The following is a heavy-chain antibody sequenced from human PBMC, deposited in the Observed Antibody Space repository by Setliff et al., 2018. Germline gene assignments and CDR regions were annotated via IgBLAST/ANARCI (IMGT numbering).Heavy chain of an antibody. CDR2: INPNSGGT. V-gene: IGHV1-2*04. Sequence: ASVKVSCKASGYTFTGYYMHWVRQAPGQGLEWMGWINPNSGGTNYAQKFQGWVTMTRDTSISTAYMELSRLRSDDTAVYYCARSRDGGNSSGYSGAFDIRGQGTMVTVSS. CDR1: GYTFTGYY. D-gene: IGHD3-22*01. CDR3: ARSRDGGNSSGYSGAFDI. J-gene: IGHJ3*02.